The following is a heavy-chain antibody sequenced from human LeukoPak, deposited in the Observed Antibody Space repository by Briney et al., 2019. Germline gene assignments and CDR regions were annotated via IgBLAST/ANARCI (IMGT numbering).Heavy chain of an antibody. CDR3: ARGRYSSSSYYYYYYMDV. CDR1: GYTLTELS. V-gene: IGHV1-24*01. Sequence: ASVKVSCKVSGYTLTELSMHWVRQAPGKGLEWMGGLHPEDGEAIYAQTLQGRVTMTEDTSTDTAYMELSSLRSEDTAVYYCARGRYSSSSYYYYYYMDVWGKGTTVTVSS. J-gene: IGHJ6*03. D-gene: IGHD6-6*01. CDR2: LHPEDGEA.